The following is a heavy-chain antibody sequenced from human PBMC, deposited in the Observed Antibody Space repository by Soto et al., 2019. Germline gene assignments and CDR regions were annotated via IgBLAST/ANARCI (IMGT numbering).Heavy chain of an antibody. Sequence: QVQLVQSGAEVQKPGASVKVSCKASGYTFTDYYIHWLRQGPGQGLEWIGIINSADGDTHYAQRFRDRVTMTRETSTTTLFMELSSLGSEDTAIYYCARDTRGWEYGSNFDYWGQGTLVTVSS. J-gene: IGHJ4*02. CDR2: INSADGDT. V-gene: IGHV1-46*01. D-gene: IGHD1-26*01. CDR3: ARDTRGWEYGSNFDY. CDR1: GYTFTDYY.